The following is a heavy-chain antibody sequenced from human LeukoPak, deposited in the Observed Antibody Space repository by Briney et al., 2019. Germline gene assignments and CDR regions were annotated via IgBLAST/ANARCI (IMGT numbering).Heavy chain of an antibody. Sequence: ASVKVSCKASGYTFTSYYMHWVRQAPGQGLEWMGIINPSGGSTSYAQKFQGGGTMTRDTSTSTVYMELSSLRSEDTAVYYCARGQLGSGYFDWLSAYYFDYWGQGTLVTVSS. CDR1: GYTFTSYY. J-gene: IGHJ4*02. CDR3: ARGQLGSGYFDWLSAYYFDY. D-gene: IGHD3-9*01. V-gene: IGHV1-46*01. CDR2: INPSGGST.